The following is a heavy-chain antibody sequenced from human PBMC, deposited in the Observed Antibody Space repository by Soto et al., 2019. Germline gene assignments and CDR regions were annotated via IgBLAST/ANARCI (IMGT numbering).Heavy chain of an antibody. CDR3: ARKIPSAYFDY. CDR2: ISGSGGTT. Sequence: EVQLLESGGGLVQPGGSLRLSCAASGFTFSSYAMGWVRQAPGKGLEWVSAISGSGGTTEYADSVKGRFTISRDNSKNTLYLQMNSLRVEDTAVYYCARKIPSAYFDYWGPGTLVTVSS. D-gene: IGHD2-21*01. CDR1: GFTFSSYA. J-gene: IGHJ4*02. V-gene: IGHV3-23*01.